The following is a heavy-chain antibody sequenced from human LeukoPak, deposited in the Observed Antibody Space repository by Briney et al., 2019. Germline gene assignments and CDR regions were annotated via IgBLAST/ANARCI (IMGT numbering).Heavy chain of an antibody. CDR3: ARARVAVAEFDY. V-gene: IGHV1-18*01. CDR2: ISAYNGNR. Sequence: ASVKVCCKASGHTFTNYGTSWVRQAPGQGLEWMGWISAYNGNRNYAQKLQARVTMTRDTSTSTVYMELRSLRSDDTAVYYCARARVAVAEFDYWGQGTLVTVSS. D-gene: IGHD6-19*01. CDR1: GHTFTNYG. J-gene: IGHJ4*02.